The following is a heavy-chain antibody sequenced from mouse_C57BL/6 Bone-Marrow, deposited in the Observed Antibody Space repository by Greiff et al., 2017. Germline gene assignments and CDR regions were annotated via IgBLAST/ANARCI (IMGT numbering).Heavy chain of an antibody. CDR2: ISGGGGNT. CDR1: GFTFSSYT. CDR3: ARHNYGSSPWFAY. Sequence: EVKVVESGGGLVKPGGSLKLSCAASGFTFSSYTMSWVRQTPEKRLEWVATISGGGGNTYYPDSVKGRFTISRDNAKNTLYLQMSSLRSEDTALYYCARHNYGSSPWFAYWGQGTLVTVSA. J-gene: IGHJ3*01. V-gene: IGHV5-9*01. D-gene: IGHD1-1*01.